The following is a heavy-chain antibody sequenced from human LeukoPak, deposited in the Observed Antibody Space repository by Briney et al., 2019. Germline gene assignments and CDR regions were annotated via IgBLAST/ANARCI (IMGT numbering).Heavy chain of an antibody. CDR3: ARATSRYYYDSSGYEEYNWFDP. V-gene: IGHV4-31*03. CDR2: IYYSGST. Sequence: PSETLSLTCTVSGGSISSGGYYWRWIRQHPGKGLEWIGYIYYSGSTYYNPSLKSRVTISVDTSKNQFSLKLSSVTAADTAVYYCARATSRYYYDSSGYEEYNWFDPWGQGTLVTVSS. J-gene: IGHJ5*02. D-gene: IGHD3-22*01. CDR1: GGSISSGGYY.